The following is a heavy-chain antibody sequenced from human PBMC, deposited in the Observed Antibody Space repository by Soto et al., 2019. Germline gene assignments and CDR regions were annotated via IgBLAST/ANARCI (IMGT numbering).Heavy chain of an antibody. J-gene: IGHJ4*02. Sequence: FLRLSCAASGFTFSSYAMSWVRQAPGKGLEWVSAISGSGGSTYYADSVKGRFTISRDNSKNTLYLQMNSLRAEDTAVYYCAKDTRGYSYGYYFDYWGQGTLVTVSS. D-gene: IGHD5-18*01. CDR1: GFTFSSYA. V-gene: IGHV3-23*01. CDR3: AKDTRGYSYGYYFDY. CDR2: ISGSGGST.